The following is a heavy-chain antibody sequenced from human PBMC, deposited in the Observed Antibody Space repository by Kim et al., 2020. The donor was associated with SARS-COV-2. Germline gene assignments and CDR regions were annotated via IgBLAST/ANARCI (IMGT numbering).Heavy chain of an antibody. Sequence: SETLSLTCSVSRGSISDNYWSWIRQPPGKGLEWIGHIYQTGRTNYNPSLKSRVIILVDTSTNQFSLKLRSVTAADTAVYYCSRVGYCRGDGCQFLDYWG. CDR1: RGSISDNY. V-gene: IGHV4-59*01. J-gene: IGHJ4*01. CDR2: IYQTGRT. D-gene: IGHD2-15*01. CDR3: SRVGYCRGDGCQFLDY.